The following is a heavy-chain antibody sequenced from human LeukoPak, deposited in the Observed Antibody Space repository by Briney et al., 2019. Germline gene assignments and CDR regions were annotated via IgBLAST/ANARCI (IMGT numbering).Heavy chain of an antibody. CDR2: ISGSGGST. V-gene: IGHV3-23*01. CDR1: GFTFSSYA. CDR3: AKARRVVGATVDEG. J-gene: IGHJ1*01. D-gene: IGHD1-26*01. Sequence: GGSLRLSCAASGFTFSSYAMSWVRQAPGKGLEWVSAISGSGGSTYYADSVKGRFTISRDKSKNTLYLQMNSLRAEDTAVYYCAKARRVVGATVDEGWGQGTLVTVSS.